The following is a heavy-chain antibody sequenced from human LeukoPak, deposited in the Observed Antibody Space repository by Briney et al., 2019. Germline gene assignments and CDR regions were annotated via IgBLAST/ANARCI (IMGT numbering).Heavy chain of an antibody. J-gene: IGHJ3*02. CDR3: VRDLGGPLWPNAFDI. CDR1: GFTFSNYW. Sequence: GGSLRLSCAASGFTFSNYWMTWVRQAPGIGLEWVANIKQDGSEKYYVDSVRGRFTISRDNAKRSLYLQIDSLRAEDTAVYYCVRDLGGPLWPNAFDIWGQGTMVTVSS. V-gene: IGHV3-7*05. D-gene: IGHD4-23*01. CDR2: IKQDGSEK.